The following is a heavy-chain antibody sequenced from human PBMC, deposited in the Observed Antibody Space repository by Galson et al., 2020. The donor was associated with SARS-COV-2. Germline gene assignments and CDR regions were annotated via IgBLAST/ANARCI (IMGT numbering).Heavy chain of an antibody. V-gene: IGHV1-24*01. J-gene: IGHJ6*02. D-gene: IGHD2-8*01. Sequence: ASVKVSCKVSGYTLTELSMHWLRQAPGKGLEWMGGFDPEDGETIYAQKFQGRVTMTEDTSTDTAYMELSSLRSEDTAVYYCATANIVLMVYAIPDYYGMDVWGQGTTVTVSS. CDR2: FDPEDGET. CDR3: ATANIVLMVYAIPDYYGMDV. CDR1: GYTLTELS.